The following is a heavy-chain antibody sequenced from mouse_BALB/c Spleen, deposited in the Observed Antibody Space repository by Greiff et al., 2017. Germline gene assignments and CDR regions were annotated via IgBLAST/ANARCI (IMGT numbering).Heavy chain of an antibody. V-gene: IGHV14-3*02. CDR2: IDPANGNT. D-gene: IGHD2-10*01. CDR1: GFNIKDTY. Sequence: VQLKQSGAELVKPGASVKLSCTASGFNIKDTYMHWVKQRPEQGLEWIGRIDPANGNTKYDPKFQGKATITADTSSNTAYLQLSSLTSEDTAVYYCVPYSFAYWGQGTLVTVSA. CDR3: VPYSFAY. J-gene: IGHJ3*01.